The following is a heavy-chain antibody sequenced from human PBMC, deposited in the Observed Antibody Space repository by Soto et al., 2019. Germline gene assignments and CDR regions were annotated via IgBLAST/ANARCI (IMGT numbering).Heavy chain of an antibody. J-gene: IGHJ6*02. CDR1: GYTFTGYY. V-gene: IGHV1-2*04. CDR3: ARVKRVVASTPRYYGMDV. D-gene: IGHD2-15*01. Sequence: EASVKVSCKASGYTFTGYYMHWVRQAPGQGLEWMGWINPNSGGTNYAQKFQGWVTMTRDTSISTAYMELSRLRSDDTAVYYCARVKRVVASTPRYYGMDVWGQGTTVTVSS. CDR2: INPNSGGT.